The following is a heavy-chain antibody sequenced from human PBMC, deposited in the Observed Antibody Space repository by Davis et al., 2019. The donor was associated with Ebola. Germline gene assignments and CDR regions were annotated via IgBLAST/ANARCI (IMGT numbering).Heavy chain of an antibody. Sequence: GESLKISCAASGFPFDEYYMHWVRQAPGKGLEWVSLISCDGGSTYYADSVKGRFNISSNNSKNSLYLQMNSLRTEDTALYYCAKDRHLSGYDSGMDVWGKGTTVTVSS. J-gene: IGHJ6*04. CDR3: AKDRHLSGYDSGMDV. D-gene: IGHD6-13*01. V-gene: IGHV3-43*01. CDR1: GFPFDEYY. CDR2: ISCDGGST.